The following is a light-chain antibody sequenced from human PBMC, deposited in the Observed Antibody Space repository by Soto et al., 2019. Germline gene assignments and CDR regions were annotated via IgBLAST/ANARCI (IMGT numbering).Light chain of an antibody. CDR2: EGN. J-gene: IGLJ1*01. Sequence: QSALTQPASVSGSPGQSITISCTGASSDIAKYNFVSWYQQHPDKAPKLIIYEGNKRPSGISHRFSASNSGNPASLTIPGLQAEDEADYYCCSYGGSSTFEVFGTGTKVTVL. CDR1: SSDIAKYNF. CDR3: CSYGGSSTFEV. V-gene: IGLV2-23*03.